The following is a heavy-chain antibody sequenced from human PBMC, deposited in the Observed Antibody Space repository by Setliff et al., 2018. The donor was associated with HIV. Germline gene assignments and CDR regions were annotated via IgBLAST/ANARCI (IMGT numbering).Heavy chain of an antibody. V-gene: IGHV4-39*01. J-gene: IGHJ3*01. Sequence: PSETLSLTCTVSDDSISNSIYYWGWIRQPPGKGLEWIGSIHHSGNTHYNPSLKSRVTISVDTSKNQYSLKLSSVTAADTAVYYCARVSGYSTGWYSLSPFQDAFDVWGQGTMVTVSS. D-gene: IGHD6-19*01. CDR2: IHHSGNT. CDR1: DDSISNSIYY. CDR3: ARVSGYSTGWYSLSPFQDAFDV.